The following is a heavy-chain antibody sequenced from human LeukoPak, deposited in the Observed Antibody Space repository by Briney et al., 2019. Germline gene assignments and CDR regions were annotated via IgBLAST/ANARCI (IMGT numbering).Heavy chain of an antibody. CDR3: ARAGIAVAGTSRGAFDI. CDR1: GYSFTSYW. Sequence: GESLKISCKGSGYSFTSYWIGWVRQMPGKGLEWMGIIYPGDSDTRYSPSFQGQVTISADKSISTAYLQWRSLKASDTAMYYCARAGIAVAGTSRGAFDIWGQGTMVTVSS. J-gene: IGHJ3*02. V-gene: IGHV5-51*01. D-gene: IGHD6-19*01. CDR2: IYPGDSDT.